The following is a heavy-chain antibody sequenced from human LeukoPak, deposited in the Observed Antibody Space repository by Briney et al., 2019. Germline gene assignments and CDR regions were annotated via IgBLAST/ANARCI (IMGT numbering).Heavy chain of an antibody. CDR1: GYTFTDYY. Sequence: ASVKVSCKASGYTFTDYYIHWVRQAPGQGLECMGWINPKSGGTNFAQKFQGRVTMTRDTSISTAHMELSSLRSEDTAVYYCARVGCYDFWSGYYTPYYYGMDVWGQGTTVTVSS. J-gene: IGHJ6*02. D-gene: IGHD3-3*01. V-gene: IGHV1-2*02. CDR3: ARVGCYDFWSGYYTPYYYGMDV. CDR2: INPKSGGT.